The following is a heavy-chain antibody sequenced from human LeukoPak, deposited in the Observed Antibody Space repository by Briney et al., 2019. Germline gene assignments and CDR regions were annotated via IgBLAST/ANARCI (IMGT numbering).Heavy chain of an antibody. J-gene: IGHJ5*02. V-gene: IGHV4-38-2*02. CDR1: GYSISSGYY. CDR2: IYHSGST. CDR3: ARELRLYCSTTSCQNWFDP. Sequence: SETLSLTCAVSGYSISSGYYWGWIRQPPGKGLEWIGSIYHSGSTYYNPSLKSRVTISVDTSKNQFSLKLSSVTAADTAMYYCARELRLYCSTTSCQNWFDPWGQGTLVTVSS. D-gene: IGHD2-2*01.